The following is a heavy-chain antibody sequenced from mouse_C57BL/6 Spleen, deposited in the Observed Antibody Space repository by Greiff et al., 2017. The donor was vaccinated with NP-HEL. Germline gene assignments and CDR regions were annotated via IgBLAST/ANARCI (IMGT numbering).Heavy chain of an antibody. CDR1: GYAFSSYW. Sequence: VQLQQSGAELVKPGASVKISCKASGYAFSSYWMNWVKQRPGKGLEWIGQIYPGDGDTNYNGKFKGKATLTADKSSSTAYMQLSSLTSEDSAVYFCARYYDSLYAMDYWGQGTSVTVSS. V-gene: IGHV1-80*01. CDR3: ARYYDSLYAMDY. CDR2: IYPGDGDT. D-gene: IGHD2-4*01. J-gene: IGHJ4*01.